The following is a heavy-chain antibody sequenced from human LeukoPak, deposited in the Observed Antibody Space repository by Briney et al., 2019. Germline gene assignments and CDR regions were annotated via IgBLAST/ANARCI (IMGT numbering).Heavy chain of an antibody. V-gene: IGHV4-30-2*01. J-gene: IGHJ4*02. CDR3: ARGGDSSGYYYPNFDY. CDR2: IYHSGST. CDR1: GGSISSGGYS. D-gene: IGHD3-22*01. Sequence: PSETLSLTCTVSGGSISSGGYSWSWIRQPPGKGLEWIGYIYHSGSTYYNPSLKSRVTISVDRSKNQFSLKLSSVTAADTAVYYCARGGDSSGYYYPNFDYWGQGTLVTVSS.